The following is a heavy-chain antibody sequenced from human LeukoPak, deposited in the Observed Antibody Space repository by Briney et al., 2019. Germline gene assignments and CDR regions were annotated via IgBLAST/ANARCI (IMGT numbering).Heavy chain of an antibody. CDR2: IKQDGSEK. CDR1: GFTFSSYW. CDR3: ARSRGLVVVAATDY. D-gene: IGHD2-15*01. J-gene: IGHJ4*02. V-gene: IGHV3-7*03. Sequence: GGSLRLFCAASGFTFSSYWMSWVRQAPGKGLEWVANIKQDGSEKYYVDSVKGRFTISRDNAKNSLYLQMNSLRAEDTAVYYCARSRGLVVVAATDYWGQGTLVTVSS.